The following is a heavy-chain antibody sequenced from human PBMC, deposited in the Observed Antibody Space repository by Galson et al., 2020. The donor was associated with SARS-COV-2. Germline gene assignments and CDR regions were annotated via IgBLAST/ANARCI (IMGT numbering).Heavy chain of an antibody. CDR1: GFTFSSYS. Sequence: GESLKISCAASGFTFSSYSMNWVRQAPGKGLEWVSSISSSSSYIYYADSVKGRFTISRDNAKNSLYLQMNSPRAEDTAVYYCATPRNYYDSSGTFDYWGQGTLVTVSS. CDR3: ATPRNYYDSSGTFDY. CDR2: ISSSSSYI. D-gene: IGHD3-22*01. V-gene: IGHV3-21*01. J-gene: IGHJ4*02.